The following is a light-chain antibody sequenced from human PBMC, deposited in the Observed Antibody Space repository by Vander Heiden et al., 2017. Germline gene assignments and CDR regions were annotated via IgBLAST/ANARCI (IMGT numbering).Light chain of an antibody. CDR3: QQCDSTPQT. J-gene: IGKJ1*01. CDR1: QSISSH. V-gene: IGKV1-39*01. Sequence: DIQMTQSPSSLSASVGDRVTITCRASQSISSHLNWYQQHPGNAPKLLIYAASSLQRGVPSRFSGSGSGTDFSLTISRLQPEDFATYYCQQCDSTPQTFGQGTKVELK. CDR2: AAS.